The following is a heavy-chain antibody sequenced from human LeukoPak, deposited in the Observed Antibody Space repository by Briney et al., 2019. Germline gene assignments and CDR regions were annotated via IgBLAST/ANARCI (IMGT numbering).Heavy chain of an antibody. CDR2: IYYSGST. Sequence: SETLSLTCTVSGGSISSGDYYWSWIRQPPGKGLEWIGYIYYSGSTYCNPSLKSRVTISVDTSKNQFSLKLSSVTAADTAVYYCARHSSGYIYDAFGIWGQGTMVTVSS. CDR1: GGSISSGDYY. J-gene: IGHJ3*02. V-gene: IGHV4-30-4*08. CDR3: ARHSSGYIYDAFGI. D-gene: IGHD3-22*01.